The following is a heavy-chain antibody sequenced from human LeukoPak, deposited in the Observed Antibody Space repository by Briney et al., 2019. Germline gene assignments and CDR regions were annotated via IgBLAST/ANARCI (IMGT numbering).Heavy chain of an antibody. CDR2: IYYSGST. J-gene: IGHJ3*02. D-gene: IGHD5-12*01. CDR1: GGSISSSSYY. V-gene: IGHV4-39*01. Sequence: SETLSLTCTVSGGSISSSSYYWGWIRQPPGKGLEWIGSIYYSGSTYYNPSLKSRVTISVDTSKNQFSLKLSSVTAADTAVYYCARRRDGYTNDAFDIRGQGTMVTVSS. CDR3: ARRRDGYTNDAFDI.